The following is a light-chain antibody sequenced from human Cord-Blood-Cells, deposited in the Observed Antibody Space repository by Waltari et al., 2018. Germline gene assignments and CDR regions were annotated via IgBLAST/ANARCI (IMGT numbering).Light chain of an antibody. CDR1: SSDVGGYNH. Sequence: QSALTQPRSVSGSPGQSVTISCTGTSSDVGGYNHVSGYQQHPGKAPKLMLYDVSKRPAGVPDRFSGSKSGNTASLTISGLQAEDEADYYCCSYAGSYTVFGGGTKLTVL. V-gene: IGLV2-11*01. CDR2: DVS. CDR3: CSYAGSYTV. J-gene: IGLJ3*02.